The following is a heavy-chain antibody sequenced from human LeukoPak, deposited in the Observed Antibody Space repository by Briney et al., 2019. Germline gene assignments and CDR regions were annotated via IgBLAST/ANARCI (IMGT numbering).Heavy chain of an antibody. V-gene: IGHV4-34*01. D-gene: IGHD1-7*01. CDR3: ARNNWNFPFDY. Sequence: PSKTLSLTCAVYGGSFSGYYWTWIRQPPGKGLEWIGEINHSGSTNYNPSLKSRVTISVDTSKNQFSLKLSSVTAADTAVYYCARNNWNFPFDYWGQGTLVTVSS. CDR2: INHSGST. J-gene: IGHJ4*02. CDR1: GGSFSGYY.